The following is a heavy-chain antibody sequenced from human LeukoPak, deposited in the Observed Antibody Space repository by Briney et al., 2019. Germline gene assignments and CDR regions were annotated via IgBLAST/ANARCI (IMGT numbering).Heavy chain of an antibody. D-gene: IGHD1-26*01. CDR2: FSGSGGST. CDR1: GFTFSSYG. J-gene: IGHJ4*02. CDR3: ATTGSGSYYDY. V-gene: IGHV3-23*01. Sequence: PGGSLRLSCAASGFTFSSYGMTWVRQAPGKGLEWVSSFSGSGGSTYYADSVKGRFTISRDNSKNTLYLQMNSLRAEDTAVYYCATTGSGSYYDYWGQGTLVTVSS.